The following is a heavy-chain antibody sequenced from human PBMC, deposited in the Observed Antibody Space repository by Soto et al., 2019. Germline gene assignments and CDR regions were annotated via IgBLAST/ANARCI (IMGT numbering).Heavy chain of an antibody. Sequence: SETLSLTCAVYGGSFSGYYWSWIRQPPGKGLEWIGEINHSGSTNYNPSLKSRVTISVDKSKNQFSLKLSSVTAADTAVYYCARALGGFWFDPWGQGTLVTVSS. V-gene: IGHV4-34*01. CDR3: ARALGGFWFDP. CDR1: GGSFSGYY. J-gene: IGHJ5*02. CDR2: INHSGST.